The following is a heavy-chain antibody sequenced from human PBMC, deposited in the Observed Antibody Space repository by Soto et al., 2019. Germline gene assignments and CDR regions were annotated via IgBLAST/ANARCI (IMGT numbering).Heavy chain of an antibody. CDR3: TKGSVGAGSDAFDI. V-gene: IGHV3-9*01. Sequence: EVQLVESGGGLVQSGRSLRLSCAASGFTFDDYAMHWVRQAPGKGLKWVSGINWNSDSVGYADSVKGRFTISRDNTKKSLYLQMNSLRAEDTALYFCTKGSVGAGSDAFDIWGQGTMVTVSS. J-gene: IGHJ3*02. CDR2: INWNSDSV. CDR1: GFTFDDYA. D-gene: IGHD3-3*01.